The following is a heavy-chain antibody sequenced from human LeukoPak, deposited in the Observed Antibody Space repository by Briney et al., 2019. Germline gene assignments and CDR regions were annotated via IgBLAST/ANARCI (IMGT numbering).Heavy chain of an antibody. Sequence: PGGSLRLSCAASGFTFSDYYMSWIRQAPGKGLEWVSYISSSGSTIYYADSVKGRFTISRDNAKNSLYLQMNSLRAEDTAVYYRARGALGRRDTAMVRSLYYYYMDVWGKGTTVTISS. CDR3: ARGALGRRDTAMVRSLYYYYMDV. CDR2: ISSSGSTI. V-gene: IGHV3-11*04. CDR1: GFTFSDYY. J-gene: IGHJ6*03. D-gene: IGHD5-18*01.